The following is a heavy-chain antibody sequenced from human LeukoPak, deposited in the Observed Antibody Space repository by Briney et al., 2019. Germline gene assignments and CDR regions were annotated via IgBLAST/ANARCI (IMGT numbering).Heavy chain of an antibody. V-gene: IGHV1-18*01. D-gene: IGHD5-12*01. J-gene: IGHJ4*02. CDR2: ISAYNGNT. CDR1: GYTFTSYG. Sequence: ASVKVSCKASGYTFTSYGISWVRQAPGQGLEWMGWISAYNGNTNYAQKLQGRVTMTTDTSTSTAYVELSSLTSDDTAVYFCARAYSAYDWGYWGQGTLVTVSS. CDR3: ARAYSAYDWGY.